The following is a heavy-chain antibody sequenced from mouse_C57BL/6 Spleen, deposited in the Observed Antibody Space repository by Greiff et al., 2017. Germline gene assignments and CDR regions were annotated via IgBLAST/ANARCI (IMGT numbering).Heavy chain of an antibody. D-gene: IGHD2-4*01. J-gene: IGHJ3*01. CDR2: ISNLAYSI. CDR3: ARQYDYDVAWFAY. V-gene: IGHV5-15*01. CDR1: GFTFSDYG. Sequence: EVNLVESGGGLVQPGGSLKLSCAASGFTFSDYGMAWVRQAPRKGPEWVAFISNLAYSIYYADTVTGRFTISRENAKNTLYLEMSSLRSEDTAMYYCARQYDYDVAWFAYWGQGTLVTVSA.